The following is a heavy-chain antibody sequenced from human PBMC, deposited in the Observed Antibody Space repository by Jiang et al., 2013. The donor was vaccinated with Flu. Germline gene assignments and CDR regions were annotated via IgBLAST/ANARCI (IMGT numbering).Heavy chain of an antibody. CDR1: GFTFSSYA. J-gene: IGHJ4*02. CDR2: ISGSGGST. CDR3: AKVIDYGSGSYYDKFDY. V-gene: IGHV3-23*01. Sequence: VQLLESGGGLVQPGGSLRLSCAASGFTFSSYAMSWVRQAPGKGLEWVSGISGSGGSTYYADSVKGRFTISRDNSKNTLYLQMNSLRAEDTAVYYCAKVIDYGSGSYYDKFDYWGQGTLVTVSS. D-gene: IGHD3-10*01.